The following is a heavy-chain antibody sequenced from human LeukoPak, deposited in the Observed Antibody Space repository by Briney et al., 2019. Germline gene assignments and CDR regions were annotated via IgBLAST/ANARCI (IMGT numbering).Heavy chain of an antibody. Sequence: GGSLRLSCAASGFTFSDYYMSWIRQAPGKGLEWVSSISSSSSYIYYADSVKGRFTISRDNAKNSLYLQMNSLRAEDTAVYYCARRRAAAGTGGACFDPWGQGTLVTVSS. CDR2: ISSSSSYI. CDR3: ARRRAAAGTGGACFDP. J-gene: IGHJ5*02. V-gene: IGHV3-11*06. CDR1: GFTFSDYY. D-gene: IGHD6-13*01.